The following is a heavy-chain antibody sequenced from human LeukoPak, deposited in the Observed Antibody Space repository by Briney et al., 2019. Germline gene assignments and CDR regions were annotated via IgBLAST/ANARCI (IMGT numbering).Heavy chain of an antibody. Sequence: PSETLSLTCTVSGDSFSSYYWSWIRQPAGKGLEWIGRIYTRGNTNYNPSLKSRVTMSVDTSKNQFSLKLSSVTAADTAVYYCASTGYSYGSFDYWGQGTLVTVSS. D-gene: IGHD5-18*01. CDR3: ASTGYSYGSFDY. V-gene: IGHV4-4*07. CDR2: IYTRGNT. CDR1: GDSFSSYY. J-gene: IGHJ4*02.